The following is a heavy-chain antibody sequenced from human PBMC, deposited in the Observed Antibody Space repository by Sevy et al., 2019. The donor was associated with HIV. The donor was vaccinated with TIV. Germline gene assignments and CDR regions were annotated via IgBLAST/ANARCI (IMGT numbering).Heavy chain of an antibody. CDR1: GYTFTSYG. Sequence: ASVKVSCKASGYTFTSYGISWVRQAPGQGLEWMGWISAYNGNTNYAQKLQGRVTMTTDKTTSTAHMELMSLRSDDTAVYYCARGNGVAGSDWFDPWGQGTLVTVSS. CDR3: ARGNGVAGSDWFDP. CDR2: ISAYNGNT. J-gene: IGHJ5*02. D-gene: IGHD6-19*01. V-gene: IGHV1-18*01.